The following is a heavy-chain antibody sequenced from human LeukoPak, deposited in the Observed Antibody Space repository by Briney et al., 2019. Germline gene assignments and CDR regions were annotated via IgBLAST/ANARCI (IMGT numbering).Heavy chain of an antibody. CDR3: ARIRGDWYFDY. CDR1: GFPVSSNY. Sequence: GGSLRLSCAPSGFPVSSNYKAGVPQAPGEGLEWVSAIYCEGSIYYADSVKGRFTIYRDKSKNTLYLQMNSLRAEDTAVYYCARIRGDWYFDYWGQGTLVTVSS. D-gene: IGHD2-21*01. CDR2: IYCEGSI. J-gene: IGHJ4*02. V-gene: IGHV3-53*01.